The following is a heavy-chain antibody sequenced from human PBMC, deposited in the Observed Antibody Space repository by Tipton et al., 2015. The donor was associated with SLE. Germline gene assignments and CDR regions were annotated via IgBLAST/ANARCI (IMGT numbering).Heavy chain of an antibody. D-gene: IGHD4-17*01. CDR1: GGSISSSSYY. CDR3: ARDLNDYGDYGLDY. CDR2: IYYSGST. J-gene: IGHJ4*02. V-gene: IGHV4-39*07. Sequence: TLSLTCTVSGGSISSSSYYWGWIRQPPGKGLEWIGSIYYSGSTYYNPSLKSRVTISVDTSKNQFSLKLSSVTAADTAVYYCARDLNDYGDYGLDYWGQGTLVTVSS.